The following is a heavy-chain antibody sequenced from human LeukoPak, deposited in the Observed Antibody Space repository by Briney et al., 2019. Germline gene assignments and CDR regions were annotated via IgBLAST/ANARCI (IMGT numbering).Heavy chain of an antibody. J-gene: IGHJ4*02. CDR2: IGPAGDT. CDR1: GFSFSSYD. Sequence: QPGGSLRLSCAASGFSFSSYDMHWVRQATGKGLEWVSTIGPAGDTYYAGSVKGRFTISRENAKNSLYLQMNNLGVGDTAVYYCARGRYPEYWGQATLVTVSS. V-gene: IGHV3-13*04. CDR3: ARGRYPEY. D-gene: IGHD2-2*01.